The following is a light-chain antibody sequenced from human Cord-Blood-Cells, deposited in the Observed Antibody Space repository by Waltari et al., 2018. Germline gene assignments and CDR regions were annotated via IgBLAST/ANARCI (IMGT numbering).Light chain of an antibody. J-gene: IGKJ4*01. V-gene: IGKV3-11*01. CDR3: QQRSNWLT. CDR1: QSVSSY. Sequence: IVLKQSPDTMSLSPGERATLSCRANQSVSSYLAWYQQKPGQAPSLILYDASNSSTGIPARFSGSGSGTDFTLTISSLEPEDFAVYYCQQRSNWLTFGGGTKVEIK. CDR2: DAS.